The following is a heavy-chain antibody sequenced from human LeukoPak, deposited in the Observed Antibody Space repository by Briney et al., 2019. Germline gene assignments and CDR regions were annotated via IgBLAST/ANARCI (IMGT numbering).Heavy chain of an antibody. CDR1: GGSFSGYY. V-gene: IGHV4-34*01. J-gene: IGHJ4*02. CDR3: ARVRSGGSCLDY. D-gene: IGHD2-15*01. Sequence: PSETLSLTGAVYGGSFSGYYWSWIRQPPGKGLEWIGEINHSGSTNYNPSLKSQVTISVDTSKNQFSLKLSSVTAADTAVYYCARVRSGGSCLDYWGQGTLVTVSS. CDR2: INHSGST.